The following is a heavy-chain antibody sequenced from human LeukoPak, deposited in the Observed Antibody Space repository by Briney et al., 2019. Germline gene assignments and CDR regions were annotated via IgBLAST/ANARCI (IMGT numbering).Heavy chain of an antibody. V-gene: IGHV3-23*01. J-gene: IGHJ4*02. D-gene: IGHD5-12*01. CDR1: GATFSNYA. CDR3: AKDRGSSGYDWDC. CDR2: IGGSGGNT. Sequence: GGSLRVSCAASGATFSNYAMSWVRQAPGKGLEWVSVIGGSGGNTKYADPVQGRFTISRDNSKNTLYLQMNSLRAEDTAAYYCAKDRGSSGYDWDCWGQGTLVTVSS.